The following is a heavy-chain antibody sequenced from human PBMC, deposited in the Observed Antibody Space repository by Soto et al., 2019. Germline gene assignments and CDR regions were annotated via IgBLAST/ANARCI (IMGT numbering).Heavy chain of an antibody. J-gene: IGHJ6*02. V-gene: IGHV4-34*01. D-gene: IGHD2-2*02. CDR2: INHSGST. CDR3: ARGRTGYCSSTSCYTRGVYYYYYYGMDV. CDR1: GGSFSGYY. Sequence: PSETLSLTCAVYGGSFSGYYWSWIRQPPGKGLEWIGEINHSGSTNYNPSLKSRVTISVDTSKNQLSLKLSSVTAADTAVYYCARGRTGYCSSTSCYTRGVYYYYYYGMDVWGQGTTVTVSS.